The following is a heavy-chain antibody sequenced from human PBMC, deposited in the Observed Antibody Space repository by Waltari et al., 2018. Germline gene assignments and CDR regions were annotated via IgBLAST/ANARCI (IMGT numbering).Heavy chain of an antibody. Sequence: QVQLQESGPGLVKPSGTLSLTCAVSGGSVSSGSWWSWVRQSPGKGLEWIAEISHSGGSNYNPSLKSRVTMTTDTSTSTAYMELRSLRSDDTAVYYCARDRGHRTGSYYHLPDYWGQGTLVTVSS. CDR3: ARDRGHRTGSYYHLPDY. D-gene: IGHD3-10*01. CDR1: GGSVSSGSW. V-gene: IGHV4-4*02. J-gene: IGHJ4*02. CDR2: ISHSGGS.